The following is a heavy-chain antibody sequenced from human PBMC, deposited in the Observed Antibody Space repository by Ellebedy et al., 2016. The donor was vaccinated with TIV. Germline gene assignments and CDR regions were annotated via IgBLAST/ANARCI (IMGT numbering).Heavy chain of an antibody. CDR2: IYCRGST. V-gene: IGHV4-59*08. CDR3: ARAYGYYAQYYNYYMDV. J-gene: IGHJ6*03. CDR1: GGSIFNYY. Sequence: MPSETLSLTCTVSGGSIFNYYWSWIRQPPGKGLEWIGYIYCRGSTNYNPSLKSRVTISIDTSKNQFSLKLSTVTAADTAVYYCARAYGYYAQYYNYYMDVWGKGTTVAVSS. D-gene: IGHD2/OR15-2a*01.